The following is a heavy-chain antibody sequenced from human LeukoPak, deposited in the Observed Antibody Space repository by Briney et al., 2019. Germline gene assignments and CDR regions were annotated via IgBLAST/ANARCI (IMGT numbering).Heavy chain of an antibody. CDR1: GGTFSSYA. D-gene: IGHD5-24*01. Sequence: ASVKVSCKASGGTFSSYAISWVRQAPGQGLEWMGRIIPIFGIANYAQKFKGRVTITADKSTSTAYMELSSLRSEDTAVYYCAREGEDVEMANWGQGTLVTVSS. CDR2: IIPIFGIA. V-gene: IGHV1-69*04. J-gene: IGHJ4*02. CDR3: AREGEDVEMAN.